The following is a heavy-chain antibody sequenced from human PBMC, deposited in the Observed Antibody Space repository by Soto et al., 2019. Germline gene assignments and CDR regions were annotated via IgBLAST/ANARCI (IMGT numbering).Heavy chain of an antibody. V-gene: IGHV7-4-1*01. J-gene: IGHJ4*02. D-gene: IGHD1-26*01. Sequence: QVQLVQSGSESMQPGASVKVSCKGSGYNFNSHSINWLRQAPGQGLEWMGWINPNTENPTYEQGFTGRFVFSVDTSVSTVYLQIFSLKADDSAVYYCARDRASGSFDYWGQGTLVTVSS. CDR1: GYNFNSHS. CDR2: INPNTENP. CDR3: ARDRASGSFDY.